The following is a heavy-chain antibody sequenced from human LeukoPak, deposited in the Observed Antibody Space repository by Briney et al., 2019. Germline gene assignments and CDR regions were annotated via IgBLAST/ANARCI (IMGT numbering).Heavy chain of an antibody. CDR1: GGSISSSSYY. CDR2: IHYSGRT. V-gene: IGHV4-39*07. J-gene: IGHJ4*02. D-gene: IGHD4-23*01. Sequence: SGTLSLTCSVSGGSISSSSYYWGWIRQPPGKGLEWIGSIHYSGRTYYNPSLKSRVTISVDTSKNQFSLDLTSVTAADTAVFYCARDRWNYFDYWGQGSLVTVSS. CDR3: ARDRWNYFDY.